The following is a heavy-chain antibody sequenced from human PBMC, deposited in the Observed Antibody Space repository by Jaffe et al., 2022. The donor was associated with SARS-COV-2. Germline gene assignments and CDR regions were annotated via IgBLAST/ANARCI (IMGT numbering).Heavy chain of an antibody. D-gene: IGHD2-2*01. Sequence: EVQLVESGGGLVQPGGSLRLSCAASGFTFTSFDMHWVRQAPGKGLEWISSISKSGGSTFHTDSVKGRFIISRDNSKNTLYLQMNSLRAEDTALYYCSKGLSTALFTGAYAFDSWGQGTLVTVSS. CDR3: SKGLSTALFTGAYAFDS. CDR1: GFTFTSFD. J-gene: IGHJ4*02. CDR2: ISKSGGST. V-gene: IGHV3-23*04.